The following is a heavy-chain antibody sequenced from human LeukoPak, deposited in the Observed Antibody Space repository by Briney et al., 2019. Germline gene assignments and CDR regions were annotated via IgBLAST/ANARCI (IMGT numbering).Heavy chain of an antibody. CDR1: GFTFDDYT. CDR2: ISWDGGST. J-gene: IGHJ4*02. CDR3: AKGGLEVVVAAYYFDY. D-gene: IGHD2-15*01. V-gene: IGHV3-43*01. Sequence: PGGSLRLSCAAPGFTFDDYTMHWVRQAPGKSLEWVSLISWDGGSTYYADSLKGRFTISRDNSKNSLYLQMNSLRTEDTALYYCAKGGLEVVVAAYYFDYWGQGTLVTVSS.